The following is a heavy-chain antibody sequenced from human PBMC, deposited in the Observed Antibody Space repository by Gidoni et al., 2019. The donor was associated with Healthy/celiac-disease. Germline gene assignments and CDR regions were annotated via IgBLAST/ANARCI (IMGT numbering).Heavy chain of an antibody. D-gene: IGHD3-22*01. J-gene: IGHJ3*02. V-gene: IGHV3-23*01. Sequence: EVQLLESGGCLVRPGGSLTLHCVASGFTFSRYAMSWFRQAPGKGRGGLSSISGSGGSTYSADSVKGRLIIISYTTKNTLYLQMNILRTEDTAVYYCSGGTMVAVVPDAFDICGQGTMVTVSS. CDR1: GFTFSRYA. CDR3: SGGTMVAVVPDAFDI. CDR2: ISGSGGST.